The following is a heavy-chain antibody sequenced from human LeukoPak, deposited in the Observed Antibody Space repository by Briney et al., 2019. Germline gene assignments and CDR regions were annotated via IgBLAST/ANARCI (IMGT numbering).Heavy chain of an antibody. CDR2: ITSSSSYK. D-gene: IGHD4-23*01. Sequence: GGSLRLSCAASGFTFSSYSMNWVRQVPGKGLEWVSFITSSSSYKHYADSMKGRFTISRDNAKNSLYLQMNSLRAEDTAVYYCARGPDYGGFDYWGQGTLVTVSS. J-gene: IGHJ4*02. V-gene: IGHV3-21*01. CDR3: ARGPDYGGFDY. CDR1: GFTFSSYS.